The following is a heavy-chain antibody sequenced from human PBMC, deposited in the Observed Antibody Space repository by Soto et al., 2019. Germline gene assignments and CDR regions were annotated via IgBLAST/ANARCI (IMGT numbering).Heavy chain of an antibody. D-gene: IGHD6-19*01. V-gene: IGHV4-34*01. J-gene: IGHJ4*02. Sequence: QVQLQQWGAGLLKPSETLSLTCAVYGGSFSGYYWSWIRHSPGKGLEWIGDTNHSGSTNYNPSLKRRVPISVDTSKHQFSLRLRSVTAADAAVCYCARRTARGWFFDSWGQGTLITVSS. CDR3: ARRTARGWFFDS. CDR2: TNHSGST. CDR1: GGSFSGYY.